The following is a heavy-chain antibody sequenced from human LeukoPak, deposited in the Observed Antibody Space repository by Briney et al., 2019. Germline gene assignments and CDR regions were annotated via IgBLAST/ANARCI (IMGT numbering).Heavy chain of an antibody. CDR2: IYYSGST. V-gene: IGHV4-30-4*01. CDR1: GGSVSSGDYY. D-gene: IGHD3-10*01. J-gene: IGHJ1*01. Sequence: SQTLSLTCTVSGGSVSSGDYYWRWIRQPPGKGLGWIGYIYYSGSTYYNPSLKSRVTISLDTSKNQFSLKLSSVTAADTAVYYCARSNGSGSYRYFHHWGQGTLVTVSS. CDR3: ARSNGSGSYRYFHH.